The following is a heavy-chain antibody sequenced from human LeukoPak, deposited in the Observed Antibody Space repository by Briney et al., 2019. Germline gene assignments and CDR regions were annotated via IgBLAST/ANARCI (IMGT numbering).Heavy chain of an antibody. CDR1: GGSISSGDYY. J-gene: IGHJ3*02. Sequence: SETLSLTCTVSGGSISSGDYYWSWIRQPPGKGLEWIGYIYYSGSTNYNPSLKSRVTISVDTSKNQFSLKLSSVTAADTAVYYCARERGLGIGAFDIWGQGTMVTVSS. V-gene: IGHV4-61*08. D-gene: IGHD7-27*01. CDR3: ARERGLGIGAFDI. CDR2: IYYSGST.